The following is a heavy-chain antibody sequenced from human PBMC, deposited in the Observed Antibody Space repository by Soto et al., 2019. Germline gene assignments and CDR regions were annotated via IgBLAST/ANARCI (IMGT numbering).Heavy chain of an antibody. CDR1: GGSISSSSYY. J-gene: IGHJ6*03. CDR2: IYYSGST. Sequence: SETLSLTCTVSGGSISSSSYYWGWIRQPPGKGLEWIGSIYYSGSTYYNPSLKSRVTISVDTSKNQFSLKLSSVTAADTAVYYCARLEYSGYDYYYYYMDVWGKGTTVTVSS. V-gene: IGHV4-39*01. CDR3: ARLEYSGYDYYYYYMDV. D-gene: IGHD5-12*01.